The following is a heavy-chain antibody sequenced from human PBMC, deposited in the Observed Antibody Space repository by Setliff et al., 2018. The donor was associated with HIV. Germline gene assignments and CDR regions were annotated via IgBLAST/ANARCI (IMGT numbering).Heavy chain of an antibody. D-gene: IGHD3-10*01. V-gene: IGHV3-48*01. CDR2: ISGSSSPI. J-gene: IGHJ3*02. Sequence: PGGSLRLSCAASGLTFSTHSMNWVRQAPGKGLEWVSYISGSSSPIYYADSVKGRFTISRDNSKNTLYLQMNSLRAEDTAVYYCAKALVRGVTNDAFDIWGQGTMVTVSS. CDR1: GLTFSTHS. CDR3: AKALVRGVTNDAFDI.